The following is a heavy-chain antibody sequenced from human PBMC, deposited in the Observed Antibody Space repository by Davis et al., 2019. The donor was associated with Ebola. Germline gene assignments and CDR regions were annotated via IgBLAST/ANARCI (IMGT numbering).Heavy chain of an antibody. CDR2: IYPGDSDT. V-gene: IGHV5-51*01. J-gene: IGHJ4*02. CDR1: GYSFTSYW. Sequence: GESLKISCKGSGYSFTSYWIGWVRQMPGKGLEWMGIIYPGDSDTRYSPSFQGQVTISADKSISTAYLQWSSLKASDTAMYYCARPGYECNNHYYPLDYWGQGTLVTVSS. D-gene: IGHD2/OR15-2a*01. CDR3: ARPGYECNNHYYPLDY.